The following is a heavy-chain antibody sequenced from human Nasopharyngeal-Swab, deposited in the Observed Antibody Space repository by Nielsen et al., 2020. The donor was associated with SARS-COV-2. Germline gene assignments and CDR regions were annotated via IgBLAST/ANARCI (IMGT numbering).Heavy chain of an antibody. V-gene: IGHV4-59*08. CDR3: ARGLADFWSGYPDY. CDR2: IYYSGST. Sequence: SETLSLTCTVSGGSISSYYWSWIRQPPGKGLEWIGYIYYSGSTNYNPSLKSRVTISVDTSKNQFSLKLSSVTAADTAVYYCARGLADFWSGYPDYWGQGTLVTASS. D-gene: IGHD3-3*01. CDR1: GGSISSYY. J-gene: IGHJ4*02.